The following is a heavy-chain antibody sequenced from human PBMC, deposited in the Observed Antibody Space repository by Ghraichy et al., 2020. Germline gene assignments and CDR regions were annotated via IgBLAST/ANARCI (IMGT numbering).Heavy chain of an antibody. CDR3: ARDRIAAAEFYYGMDV. CDR2: INPSGGST. V-gene: IGHV1-46*01. Sequence: ASVKVSCKASGYTFTSYYMHWVRQAPGQGLEWMGIINPSGGSTSYAQKFQGRVTMTRDTSTSTVYMELSSLRSEDTAVYYCARDRIAAAEFYYGMDVWGQGTTVTVSS. CDR1: GYTFTSYY. D-gene: IGHD6-13*01. J-gene: IGHJ6*02.